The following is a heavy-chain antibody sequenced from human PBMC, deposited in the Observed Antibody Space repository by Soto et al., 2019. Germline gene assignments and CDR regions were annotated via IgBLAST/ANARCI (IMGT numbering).Heavy chain of an antibody. D-gene: IGHD2-2*01. Sequence: PSETLSLTCTVSSGAISSYSWNWIRQPPGKGLEWIGYIYYSGSTYYNPSLKSRLTISVDRSKNQFSLKLSSVTAADTAVYYCARVPDRWGQGTLVTVSS. CDR2: IYYSGST. J-gene: IGHJ5*02. V-gene: IGHV4-59*12. CDR1: SGAISSYS. CDR3: ARVPDR.